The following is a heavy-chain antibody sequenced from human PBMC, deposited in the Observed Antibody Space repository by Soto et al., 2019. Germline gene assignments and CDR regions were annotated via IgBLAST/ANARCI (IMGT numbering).Heavy chain of an antibody. V-gene: IGHV1-69*13. CDR2: IIPIFGTA. CDR1: GGTFSSYA. D-gene: IGHD3-22*01. J-gene: IGHJ4*02. Sequence: SVKVSCKASGGTFSSYAISWVRQAPGQGLEWMGGIIPIFGTANYAQKFQGRVTITADESTSTAYMELSSLRSEDTAVYYCASLLGEVTTFDNWGQGTLVTVSS. CDR3: ASLLGEVTTFDN.